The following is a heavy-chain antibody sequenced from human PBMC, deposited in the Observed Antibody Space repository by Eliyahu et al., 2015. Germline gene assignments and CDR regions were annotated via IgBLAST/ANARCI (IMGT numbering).Heavy chain of an antibody. CDR1: GXXISSSSYY. D-gene: IGHD3-22*01. CDR2: IYYSGST. V-gene: IGHV4-39*01. Sequence: QLQLQESGPGLVKPSETLSLTCTVXGXXISSSSYYWGWXRQPPGKGLEWIGSIYYSGSTYYNPSLKSRVTISVDTSKNQFSLKLSSVTAADTAVYYCARGRYDSSSDFDYWGQGTLVTVSS. J-gene: IGHJ4*02. CDR3: ARGRYDSSSDFDY.